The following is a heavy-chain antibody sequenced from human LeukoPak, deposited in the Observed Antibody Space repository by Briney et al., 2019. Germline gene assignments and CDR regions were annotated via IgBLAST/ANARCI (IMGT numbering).Heavy chain of an antibody. CDR3: AHGSYGPGSFDH. V-gene: IGHV1-69*13. CDR1: GGTFSSYA. D-gene: IGHD5-18*01. Sequence: ASVKVSCKASGGTFSSYAISWVRQAPGQGLEWMGGIIPIFGTANYAQKFQGRVTITADESTSTAYMELSSLRSEDTAVYYCAHGSYGPGSFDHWGQGTLVTVSS. CDR2: IIPIFGTA. J-gene: IGHJ4*02.